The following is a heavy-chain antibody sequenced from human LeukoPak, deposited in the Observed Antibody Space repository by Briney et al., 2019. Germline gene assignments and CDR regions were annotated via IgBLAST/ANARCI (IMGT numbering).Heavy chain of an antibody. CDR1: AGSVSSGRYY. Sequence: SETLSLTCTVSAGSVSSGRYYWGWIRQPPGKGLEWIGTFYYSGSTYYNPSLKSRVTISVDTSKNEFSLKVTSVTAADTAVYYCARDPYDSGIWGQGTLVTVSS. V-gene: IGHV4-39*07. CDR3: ARDPYDSGI. J-gene: IGHJ4*02. CDR2: FYYSGST. D-gene: IGHD3-10*01.